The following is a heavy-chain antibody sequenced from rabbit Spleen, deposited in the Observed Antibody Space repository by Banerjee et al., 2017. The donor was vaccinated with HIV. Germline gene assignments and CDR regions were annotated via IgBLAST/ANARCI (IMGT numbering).Heavy chain of an antibody. Sequence: QEQLVESGGGLVQPGGSLKLSCKASGFDFSSYGVSWVRQAPGKGLEWIGYIDPVFGITDYANWVNGRFTISSHNAQNTLYLQLNSLTAADTATYFCVREVAGKFNLWGQGTLVTVS. CDR1: GFDFSSYG. D-gene: IGHD4-1*01. J-gene: IGHJ4*01. CDR3: VREVAGKFNL. V-gene: IGHV1S47*01. CDR2: IDPVFGIT.